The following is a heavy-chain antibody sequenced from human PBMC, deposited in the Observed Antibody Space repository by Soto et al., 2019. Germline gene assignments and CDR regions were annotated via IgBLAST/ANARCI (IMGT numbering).Heavy chain of an antibody. CDR3: ARLSVVVPAAPDV. CDR2: IYPGDSDT. Sequence: PGESLKISCNGSAYTFTNYYIGWVRQMPGKGLEWMGIIYPGDSDTRYSPSFQGQVTISADKSISTACLQWSSLKASDTAMYYCARLSVVVPAAPDVWGQGTTVTVSS. D-gene: IGHD2-2*01. CDR1: AYTFTNYY. J-gene: IGHJ6*02. V-gene: IGHV5-51*01.